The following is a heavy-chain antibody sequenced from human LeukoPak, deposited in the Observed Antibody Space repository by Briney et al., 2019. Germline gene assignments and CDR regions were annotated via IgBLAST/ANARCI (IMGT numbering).Heavy chain of an antibody. J-gene: IGHJ4*02. D-gene: IGHD6-19*01. CDR2: VSKDGNNI. V-gene: IGHV3-30-3*01. CDR1: GFDFINFH. Sequence: GGSLRLSCAASGFDFINFHIHWVRQAPGKGLEWLAFVSKDGNNIYYADSVKGRFTISRDNSKSTLYLQMNSLRADDTTIYYRARDFLWLVDCWGQGTLVTVSS. CDR3: ARDFLWLVDC.